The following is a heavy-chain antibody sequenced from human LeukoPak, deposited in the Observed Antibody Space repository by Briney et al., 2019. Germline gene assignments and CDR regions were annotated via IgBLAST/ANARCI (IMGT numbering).Heavy chain of an antibody. D-gene: IGHD5-24*01. CDR1: GGSISSYY. CDR3: ARGEMATISADAFDI. CDR2: IYYSGST. V-gene: IGHV4-59*01. J-gene: IGHJ3*02. Sequence: SETLSLTCTVSGGSISSYYWSWIRQPPGKGLEWIGYIYYSGSTNYNPSLKSRVTISVDTSKNQFSLKLSSVTAADTAVYYCARGEMATISADAFDIWGQGTLVTVSS.